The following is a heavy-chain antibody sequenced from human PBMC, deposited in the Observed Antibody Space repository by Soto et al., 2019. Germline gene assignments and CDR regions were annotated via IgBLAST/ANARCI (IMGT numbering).Heavy chain of an antibody. CDR1: GFTLSDYY. CDR3: AGGDSGSFDS. CDR2: ISSSGTSK. Sequence: GGSLRLSCAASGFTLSDYYMTWIRQAPGKGLEWVSCISSSGTSKYYADSVRGRFTISRDNAKNSLFLQMNNLRPEDTAVYYCAGGDSGSFDSWGQGTLVTVSS. D-gene: IGHD3-16*01. J-gene: IGHJ4*02. V-gene: IGHV3-11*01.